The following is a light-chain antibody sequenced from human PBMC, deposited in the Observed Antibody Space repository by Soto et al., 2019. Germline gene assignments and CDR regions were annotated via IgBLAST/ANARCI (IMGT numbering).Light chain of an antibody. CDR3: QQRSKMPRT. J-gene: IGKJ1*01. V-gene: IGKV3D-20*02. Sequence: EIVLTQSPGTLSLLLGERATLSCRASQSFSSSYLAWYQQKPGQAPRLLIYDASNRATGIPARFSGTGSETDFTLTISSLEPEDFAIYYCQQRSKMPRTVGHGTKVDSK. CDR1: QSFSSSY. CDR2: DAS.